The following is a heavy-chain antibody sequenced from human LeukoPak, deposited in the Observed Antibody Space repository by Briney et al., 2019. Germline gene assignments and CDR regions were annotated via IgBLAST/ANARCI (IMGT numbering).Heavy chain of an antibody. CDR2: IYSGGST. D-gene: IGHD2-2*02. CDR1: GFTFSLYA. CDR3: ARDRGPAIPFDY. Sequence: PGGSLRLSCAASGFTFSLYAMSWVRQAPGKGLEWVSVIYSGGSTYYADSVKGRFTISRDNSKNTLYLQMNSLRAEDTAVYYCARDRGPAIPFDYWGQGTLVTVSS. J-gene: IGHJ4*02. V-gene: IGHV3-66*01.